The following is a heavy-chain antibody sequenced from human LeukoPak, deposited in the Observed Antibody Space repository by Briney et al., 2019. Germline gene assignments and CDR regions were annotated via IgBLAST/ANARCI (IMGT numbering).Heavy chain of an antibody. Sequence: GGSLRLSCAASGFTFSSYGMHWVRQAPGKGLEWVAVISYDGSNKYYADSVKGRFTISRDNSKNTLYLQMNSLRAEDTAVYYCAKGGAFDWNTWGQGTLVTVSS. J-gene: IGHJ5*02. V-gene: IGHV3-30*18. CDR2: ISYDGSNK. CDR1: GFTFSSYG. CDR3: AKGGAFDWNT. D-gene: IGHD3-9*01.